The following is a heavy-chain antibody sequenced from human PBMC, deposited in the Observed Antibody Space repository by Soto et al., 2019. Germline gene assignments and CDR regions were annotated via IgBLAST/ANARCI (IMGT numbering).Heavy chain of an antibody. CDR2: IWYDGSNK. V-gene: IGHV3-33*01. CDR1: GFTFSSYG. CDR3: ARGWYDVLTGYYNEDYYYGMDV. D-gene: IGHD3-9*01. J-gene: IGHJ6*02. Sequence: PGGSLRLSCAASGFTFSSYGMHWVRQAPGKGLEWVAVIWYDGSNKYYADSVKGRFTISRDNSKNTLYLQMNSLRAEDTAVYYCARGWYDVLTGYYNEDYYYGMDVWGQGTTVTVSS.